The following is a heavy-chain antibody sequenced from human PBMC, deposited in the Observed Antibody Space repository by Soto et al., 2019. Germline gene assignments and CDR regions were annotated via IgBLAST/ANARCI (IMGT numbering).Heavy chain of an antibody. V-gene: IGHV1-3*01. J-gene: IGHJ6*02. Sequence: ASVKVSCKPSGCTFTRYGMHWVREAAAQRVEWMGWINAGNGNTKYSQKFQGRVTITRDTSASKAYMELSSLRSEDTSVYYCGRDSDRIAARLSTTSDMDVWGQGSTVTV. CDR1: GCTFTRYG. CDR2: INAGNGNT. D-gene: IGHD6-6*01. CDR3: GRDSDRIAARLSTTSDMDV.